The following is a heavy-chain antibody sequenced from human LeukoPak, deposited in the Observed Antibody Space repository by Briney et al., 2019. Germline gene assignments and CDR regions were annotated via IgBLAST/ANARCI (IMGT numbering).Heavy chain of an antibody. CDR1: YVSIRSFY. Sequence: SETLSLTCTVSYVSIRSFYWSWIRQPPGKGLEWIAYTYYSGNTNYNPSLKSRVTISVDTSKNQFSLKLSSVTAADTAVYFCVRITSCNSGVCPPYFDYWGQGTLVTVSS. CDR2: TYYSGNT. CDR3: VRITSCNSGVCPPYFDY. D-gene: IGHD2-8*01. V-gene: IGHV4-59*01. J-gene: IGHJ4*02.